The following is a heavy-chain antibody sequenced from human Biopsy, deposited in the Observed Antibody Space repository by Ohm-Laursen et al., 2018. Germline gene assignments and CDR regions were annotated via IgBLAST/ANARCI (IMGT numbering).Heavy chain of an antibody. D-gene: IGHD3-10*01. J-gene: IGHJ3*02. CDR1: GFTFSSYG. CDR2: IDGSGRSP. V-gene: IGHV3-23*01. Sequence: SLRLSCATSGFTFSSYGVAWVRQAPGKGLEWVSGIDGSGRSPSYADSVKDRFTISRDNSKSTVYLQMNSLRAEGSAVYYGAHSMGRGYNMWGQGTMVTASS. CDR3: AHSMGRGYNM.